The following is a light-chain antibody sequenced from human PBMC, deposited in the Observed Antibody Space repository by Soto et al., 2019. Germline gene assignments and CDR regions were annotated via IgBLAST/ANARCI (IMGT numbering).Light chain of an antibody. CDR3: SSYTNRGTLDI. J-gene: IGLJ1*01. CDR1: SSDVGGYNY. V-gene: IGLV2-14*01. Sequence: QSALTQPASVSGSPGQSITISCTGTSSDVGGYNYVSWYQQHPGKATKLMIYDVSDRPSGVSNRFSGSKSGNTASLTISGLQAEDEADYYCSSYTNRGTLDIFGTGTKVTVL. CDR2: DVS.